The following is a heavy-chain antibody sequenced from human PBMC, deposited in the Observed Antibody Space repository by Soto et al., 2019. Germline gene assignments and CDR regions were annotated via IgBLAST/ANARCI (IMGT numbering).Heavy chain of an antibody. CDR3: ARGQVVAAQH. J-gene: IGHJ4*02. CDR1: GGSISSGGYS. CDR2: IYHSGST. V-gene: IGHV4-30-2*01. D-gene: IGHD2-15*01. Sequence: QLPLQESGSGLVKPSQTLSLTSAVSGGSISSGGYSWSWIRQPPGKGLEWIGYIYHSGSTYYNPSLKSRVTISVDRSKNQFSLKLSSVTAADTAVYYCARGQVVAAQHWGQGTLVTVSS.